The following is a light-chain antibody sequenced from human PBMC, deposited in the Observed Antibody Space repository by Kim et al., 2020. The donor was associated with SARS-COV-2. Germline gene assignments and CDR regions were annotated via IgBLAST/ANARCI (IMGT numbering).Light chain of an antibody. CDR3: QQYGSSPPMCT. CDR1: QSVSSCY. J-gene: IGKJ2*02. Sequence: EIVLTQSPGTLSLSPGESATLSCRASQSVSSCYLVWYQQTPGQAPLLLIYGSSSRATGIPDRFSGSGSGTDFTLTISKLEPEDFAVYYGQQYGSSPPMCTRGRGNKLEI. CDR2: GSS. V-gene: IGKV3-20*01.